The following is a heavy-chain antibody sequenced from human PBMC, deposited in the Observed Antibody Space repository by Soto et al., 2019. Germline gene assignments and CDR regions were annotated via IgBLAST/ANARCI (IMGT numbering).Heavy chain of an antibody. CDR3: GGACGGKPGRFER. V-gene: IGHV3-53*01. CDR2: IYTGGST. J-gene: IGHJ5*02. CDR1: GFTVSRDY. D-gene: IGHD2-15*01. Sequence: EVQLVESGGGLIQPGGSLRLSCAASGFTVSRDYMSWVRQAPGKGLEWVSVIYTGGSTYYADSVKGRFTFSRDNSKNTVELQMNGVGGEERGVDCCGGACGGKPGRFERWGEGGVVAVSS.